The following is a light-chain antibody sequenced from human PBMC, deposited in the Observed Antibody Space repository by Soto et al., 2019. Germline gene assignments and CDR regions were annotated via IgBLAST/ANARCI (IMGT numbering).Light chain of an antibody. CDR2: GAS. Sequence: EIVLTQSPGTLSLSPGERAALSCRASQSLSTNSLAWYQQKPGHGPRLLIYGASRRATGIPDRFSASESGTDFTLTISSLEPEDFAVYFCQQYDSTPCTFGQGTRVES. J-gene: IGKJ1*01. CDR3: QQYDSTPCT. V-gene: IGKV3-20*01. CDR1: QSLSTNS.